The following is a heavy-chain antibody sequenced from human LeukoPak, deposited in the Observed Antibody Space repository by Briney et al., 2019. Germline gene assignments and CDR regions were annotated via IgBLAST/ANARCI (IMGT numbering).Heavy chain of an antibody. CDR3: ARHRSSWLIDY. J-gene: IGHJ4*02. CDR1: GFTFNSYA. CDR2: ISDSGGNT. D-gene: IGHD6-6*01. V-gene: IGHV3-23*01. Sequence: GGSLRLSCAASGFTFNSYAMSWVRQAPWETLQWVSGISDSGGNTYYADSVRGRFTISRDNSKNTLYLQMNSLRAEDTAVYYCARHRSSWLIDYWGQGTLVIVSS.